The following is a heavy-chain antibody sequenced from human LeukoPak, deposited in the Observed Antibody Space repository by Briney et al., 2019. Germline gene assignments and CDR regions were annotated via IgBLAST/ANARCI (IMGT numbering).Heavy chain of an antibody. Sequence: GASVKVSCKASGYTFTGYYMHWVRQAPGQGLEWMGWINPNSGGTNYAQKFQGWVTMTRDTSISTAYMELSRLRSDDTAVYYCARETIPSTNGPRPHVDAWGMDVWGQGTTVTVSS. J-gene: IGHJ6*02. CDR2: INPNSGGT. CDR1: GYTFTGYY. D-gene: IGHD3-16*01. V-gene: IGHV1-2*04. CDR3: ARETIPSTNGPRPHVDAWGMDV.